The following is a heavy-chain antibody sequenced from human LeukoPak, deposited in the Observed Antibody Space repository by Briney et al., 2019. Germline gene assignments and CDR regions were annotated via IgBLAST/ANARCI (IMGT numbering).Heavy chain of an antibody. CDR1: GGSISNYY. V-gene: IGHV4-59*08. Sequence: KTSETLSLTCTVSGGSISNYYWSWIRQPPGKGLEWIGYIYYSGSTNYNPSLESRVTISVDTSKNQFSLKLSSVTAADTAVYYCARLSEVAADYWGQGTLVTVSS. J-gene: IGHJ4*02. CDR3: ARLSEVAADY. CDR2: IYYSGST. D-gene: IGHD2-15*01.